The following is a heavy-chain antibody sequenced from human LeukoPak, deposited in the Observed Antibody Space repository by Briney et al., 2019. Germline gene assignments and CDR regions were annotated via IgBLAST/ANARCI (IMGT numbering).Heavy chain of an antibody. V-gene: IGHV1-69*01. CDR3: ARDLTPYCSSTSCDIWVFDY. CDR1: GGTFSSYA. Sequence: SVKVSCKASGGTFSSYAISWVRQAPGQGLEWIGGIIPIFGTANYAQKFQGRVTITADESTSTAYMELSSLRSEDTAVYYCARDLTPYCSSTSCDIWVFDYWGQGTLVTVS. J-gene: IGHJ4*02. CDR2: IIPIFGTA. D-gene: IGHD2-2*02.